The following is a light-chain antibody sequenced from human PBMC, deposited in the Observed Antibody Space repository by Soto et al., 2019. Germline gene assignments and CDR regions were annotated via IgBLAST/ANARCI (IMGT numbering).Light chain of an antibody. J-gene: IGKJ3*01. CDR1: QSVSSN. CDR2: GAS. Sequence: IVMTQSPATLSVSPGERATLSCRASQSVSSNLAWYQQNPGQAPRLLIYGASTRATDIPARFSGSGSGTDFTLTISSLEPEDFAVYYCQQRSNWPPTFGPGTKVDIK. V-gene: IGKV3-15*01. CDR3: QQRSNWPPT.